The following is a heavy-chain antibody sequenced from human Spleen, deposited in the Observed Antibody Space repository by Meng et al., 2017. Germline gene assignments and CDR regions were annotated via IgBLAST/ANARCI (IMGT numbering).Heavy chain of an antibody. CDR3: AKTITGSFDY. V-gene: IGHV3-23*04. CDR2: ISTSGGNT. CDR1: GFTFSSSA. Sequence: EVQLVESGGGLVQPGGSLRLSCAASGFTFSSSAMIWVRQAPGKGLEWVSEISTSGGNTYYTDSVKGRFTISRDNSKNTLYLQMNSLRVEDTAVYYCAKTITGSFDYWGQGTLVTVSS. J-gene: IGHJ4*02. D-gene: IGHD5-12*01.